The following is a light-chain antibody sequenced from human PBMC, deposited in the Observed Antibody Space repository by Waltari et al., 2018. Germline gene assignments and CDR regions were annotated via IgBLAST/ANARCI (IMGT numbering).Light chain of an antibody. V-gene: IGKV3-15*01. CDR2: GAS. Sequence: EVVMTQSPATLSVSPGERVTLSCRASQSVSRFVAWYQQKPGQAPSLLIYGASTSATGIAARFSGSGSGTEFTLTTSSLQSEDFVVYYCQQYNDWPPLTFGGGTKLEIK. CDR3: QQYNDWPPLT. J-gene: IGKJ4*01. CDR1: QSVSRF.